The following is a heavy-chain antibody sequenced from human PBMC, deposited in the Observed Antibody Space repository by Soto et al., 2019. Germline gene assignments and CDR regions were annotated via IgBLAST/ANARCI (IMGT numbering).Heavy chain of an antibody. D-gene: IGHD1-26*01. CDR2: ISAYNGNT. CDR1: GYTFTSYC. Sequence: GASVKVSCKASGYTFTSYCISWVRQAPGQGLEWMGWISAYNGNTNYAQKLQGRVTMTTDTSTSTAYMELRSLRSDDTAVYYCARVGIVVDGNYYYGMDVWGQGTTVTVSS. J-gene: IGHJ6*02. CDR3: ARVGIVVDGNYYYGMDV. V-gene: IGHV1-18*01.